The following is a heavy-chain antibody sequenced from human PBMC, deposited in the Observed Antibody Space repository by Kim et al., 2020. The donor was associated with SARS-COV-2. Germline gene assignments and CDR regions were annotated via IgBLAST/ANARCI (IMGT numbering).Heavy chain of an antibody. CDR2: ISYDGSNK. D-gene: IGHD2-2*02. J-gene: IGHJ3*02. Sequence: GGSLRLSCAASGFTFSSYAMHWVRQAPGKGLEWVAVISYDGSNKYYADSVKGRFTISRDNSKNTLYLQMNSLRAEDTAVYYCARDSLGLYSLDDAFDIWGQGTMVTVSS. V-gene: IGHV3-30-3*01. CDR1: GFTFSSYA. CDR3: ARDSLGLYSLDDAFDI.